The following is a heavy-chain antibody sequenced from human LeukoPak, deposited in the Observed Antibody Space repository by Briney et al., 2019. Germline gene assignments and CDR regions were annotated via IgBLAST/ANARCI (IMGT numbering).Heavy chain of an antibody. J-gene: IGHJ4*02. CDR2: IYTSGSI. CDR1: GGSISSGSDY. Sequence: SETLSLTCTVSGGSISSGSDYWSWIRQPAGRGLEWIGRIYTSGSINYNPSLKSRVTISVDTSKNQFSLKLSFVTAADTAVYYCAREGYSGYDFDYWGQGTLVTVSS. CDR3: AREGYSGYDFDY. V-gene: IGHV4-61*02. D-gene: IGHD5-12*01.